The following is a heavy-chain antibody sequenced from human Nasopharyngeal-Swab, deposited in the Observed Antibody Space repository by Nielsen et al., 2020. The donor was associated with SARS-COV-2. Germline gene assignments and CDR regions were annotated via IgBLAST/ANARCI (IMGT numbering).Heavy chain of an antibody. CDR2: INPSGGST. Sequence: SVKVSCQASRYSFTSYYMHWVRQAPGKGLEWMGIINPSGGSTSYAQKFQGRVTMTRDTSTSTVYMELSSLRSEDTAVYYCARSVLYDSSGYYYPSYYYGMDVWGQGTTVTVSS. V-gene: IGHV1-46*01. CDR3: ARSVLYDSSGYYYPSYYYGMDV. CDR1: RYSFTSYY. J-gene: IGHJ6*02. D-gene: IGHD3-22*01.